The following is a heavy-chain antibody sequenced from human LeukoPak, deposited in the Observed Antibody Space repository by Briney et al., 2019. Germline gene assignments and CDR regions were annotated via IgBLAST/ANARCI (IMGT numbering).Heavy chain of an antibody. CDR1: GGSMNNYY. V-gene: IGHV4-59*08. CDR2: IYYTGST. CDR3: ARHGSTYALRN. D-gene: IGHD2-2*01. J-gene: IGHJ4*02. Sequence: SETLSLTCFVSGGSMNNYYWSWVRQPPGKGLEWIGYIYYTGSTNYNPSLKSRLTISVDTSKNQFPLRLSSVTAADTAVYYCARHGSTYALRNWGQGTLITVSS.